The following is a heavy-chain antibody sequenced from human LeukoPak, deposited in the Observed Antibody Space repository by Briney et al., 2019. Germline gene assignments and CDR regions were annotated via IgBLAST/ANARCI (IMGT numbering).Heavy chain of an antibody. J-gene: IGHJ4*02. V-gene: IGHV5-51*01. CDR2: IYPGDSDT. D-gene: IGHD3-22*01. CDR1: GYSFTSYW. CDR3: ARGGKHYDSSGYYLRS. Sequence: GESLKISCKGSGYSFTSYWIGWVRQMPGKGLEWMGIIYPGDSDTRYSPSFQGQVTISADKSISTAYLPWSSLKASDTAMYYCARGGKHYDSSGYYLRSWGQGTLVTVSS.